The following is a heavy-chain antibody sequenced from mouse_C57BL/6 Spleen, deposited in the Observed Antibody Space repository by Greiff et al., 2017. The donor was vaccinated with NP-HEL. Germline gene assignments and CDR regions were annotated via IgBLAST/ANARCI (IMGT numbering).Heavy chain of an antibody. CDR3: AKSYDYEGAWFVY. CDR1: GYTFTSYW. CDR2: IYPGSGST. D-gene: IGHD2-4*01. V-gene: IGHV1-55*01. J-gene: IGHJ3*01. Sequence: VQLQQSGAELVKPGASVKMSCKASGYTFTSYWITWVKQRPGQGLEWIGDIYPGSGSTNYNEKFKSKATLTVDTSSSTAYMQLSSLTSEDSAVYYCAKSYDYEGAWFVYWGQGTLVTVSA.